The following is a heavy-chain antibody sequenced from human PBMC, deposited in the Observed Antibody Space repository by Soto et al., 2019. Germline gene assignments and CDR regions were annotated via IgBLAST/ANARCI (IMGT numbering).Heavy chain of an antibody. CDR2: ISYDGSNK. J-gene: IGHJ6*03. CDR1: GFTFSSYA. CDR3: ARARYTCPAKYGSGSPRGTYMDV. V-gene: IGHV3-30-3*01. D-gene: IGHD3-10*01. Sequence: QVQLVESGGGVVQPGRSLRLSCAASGFTFSSYAMHWVRQAPGKGLEWVAVISYDGSNKYYADSVKGRFTISRDNSKNTLYLQMNSLSAGDTAVYYCARARYTCPAKYGSGSPRGTYMDVWGRGTTVTVSS.